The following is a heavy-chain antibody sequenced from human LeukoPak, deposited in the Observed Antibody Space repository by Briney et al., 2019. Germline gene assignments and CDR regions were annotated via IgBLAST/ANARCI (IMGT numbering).Heavy chain of an antibody. Sequence: ASVKVSCKASGYIFSSYSISWVRQAPGQGLEWMGWISADSGNTNYAQMLQGRVTMTTDTSTSTAYMELRGLRSDDTAVYYCARVGYSSSWYDDCWGQGTLVTVSS. CDR3: ARVGYSSSWYDDC. CDR1: GYIFSSYS. V-gene: IGHV1-18*01. D-gene: IGHD6-13*01. J-gene: IGHJ4*02. CDR2: ISADSGNT.